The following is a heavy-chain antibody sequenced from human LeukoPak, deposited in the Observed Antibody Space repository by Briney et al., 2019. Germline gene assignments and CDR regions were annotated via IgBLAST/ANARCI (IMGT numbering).Heavy chain of an antibody. D-gene: IGHD1-26*01. V-gene: IGHV3-30*18. CDR1: GFTFSSYG. J-gene: IGHJ4*02. CDR3: AKDSSSGSSPDY. CDR2: ISYDGSNK. Sequence: LRLSCAASGFTFSSYGMHWVRQAPGKGLEWVAVISYDGSNKYYADSVKGRFTISRDNSKNTLYLQMNSLRAEDTAVYYCAKDSSSGSSPDYWGQGTLVTVSS.